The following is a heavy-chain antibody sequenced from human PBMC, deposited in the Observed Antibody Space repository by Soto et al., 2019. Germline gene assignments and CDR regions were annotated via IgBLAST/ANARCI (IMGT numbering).Heavy chain of an antibody. CDR2: ISGSGGTT. J-gene: IGHJ4*02. Sequence: EVQLLESGGGLVQPGGSLRLSCAASGFTFSRHAMSWVRQAPGKGLEWVSAISGSGGTTYYADSVKGRFTISRDNSKNMYYLQLNSLRAEDTAIYFCAKVEDCSGGSCYGKYWGQGTLVTASS. D-gene: IGHD2-15*01. CDR3: AKVEDCSGGSCYGKY. V-gene: IGHV3-23*01. CDR1: GFTFSRHA.